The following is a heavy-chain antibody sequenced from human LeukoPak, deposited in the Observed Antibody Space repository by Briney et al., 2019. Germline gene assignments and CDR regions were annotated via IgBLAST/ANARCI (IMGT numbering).Heavy chain of an antibody. Sequence: GSLRLSCAASGFTFSSYAMHWVRQAPGKGLEWVAVISYDGSNKYYADSVKGRFTISRDNSKNTLYLQMNSLRAEDTAVYYCARTNPAAFDIWGQGTMVTVSS. J-gene: IGHJ3*02. CDR2: ISYDGSNK. CDR1: GFTFSSYA. V-gene: IGHV3-30-3*01. D-gene: IGHD1-14*01. CDR3: ARTNPAAFDI.